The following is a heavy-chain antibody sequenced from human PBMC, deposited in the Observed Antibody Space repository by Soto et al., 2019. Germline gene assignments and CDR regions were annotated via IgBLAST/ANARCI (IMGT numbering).Heavy chain of an antibody. Sequence: GGSLRLSCAASGFTFSSYGMHWVRQAPGKGLEWVAVIWYDGSNKYYADSVKGRFTISRDNSKNTLYLQMNSLRAEDTAVYYCARAHAGGSGSCFDIWGQGTMVTVSS. J-gene: IGHJ3*02. D-gene: IGHD3-10*01. CDR1: GFTFSSYG. V-gene: IGHV3-33*01. CDR3: ARAHAGGSGSCFDI. CDR2: IWYDGSNK.